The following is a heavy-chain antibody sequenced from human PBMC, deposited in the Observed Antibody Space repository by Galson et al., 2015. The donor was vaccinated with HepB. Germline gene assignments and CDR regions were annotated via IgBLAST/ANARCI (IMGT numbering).Heavy chain of an antibody. Sequence: SLRLSCAAFGFTFSSYSMNWVRQAPGKGLEWVSYISSSSSYIYYADSVKGRFTISRDNSKNSLYLQMNSPRAEDTAVYYCAPLYSSGKPIDYWGQGTLVTVSS. CDR3: APLYSSGKPIDY. CDR2: ISSSSSYI. J-gene: IGHJ4*02. CDR1: GFTFSSYS. V-gene: IGHV3-21*01. D-gene: IGHD6-19*01.